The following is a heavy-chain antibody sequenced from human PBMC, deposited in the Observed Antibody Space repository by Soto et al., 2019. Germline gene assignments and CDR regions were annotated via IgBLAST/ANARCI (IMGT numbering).Heavy chain of an antibody. J-gene: IGHJ4*02. CDR1: GGTFSSYA. V-gene: IGHV1-69*13. CDR2: IIPIFGTA. CDR3: EREGGHSYGSKPFDY. Sequence: SVKVSCKASGGTFSSYAISWVRQAPGQGLEWMGGIIPIFGTANYAQKFQGRVTITADESTSTAYMELSSLRSEDTAVYYCEREGGHSYGSKPFDYWGQGTLVTVSS. D-gene: IGHD5-18*01.